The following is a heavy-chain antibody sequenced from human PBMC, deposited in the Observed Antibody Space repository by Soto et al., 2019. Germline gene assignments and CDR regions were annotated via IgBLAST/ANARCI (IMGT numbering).Heavy chain of an antibody. V-gene: IGHV3-30*18. CDR2: ISYDGSNK. J-gene: IGHJ6*02. Sequence: GGSLRLSCAASGFTFSSYGMHWVRQAPGKGLEWVAVISYDGSNKYYADSVKGRFTISRDNSKNTLYLQMNGLRAEDTAVYYCAKAYSSSWYTGYWWGPAGGMDVWGQGTTVTVSS. D-gene: IGHD6-13*01. CDR1: GFTFSSYG. CDR3: AKAYSSSWYTGYWWGPAGGMDV.